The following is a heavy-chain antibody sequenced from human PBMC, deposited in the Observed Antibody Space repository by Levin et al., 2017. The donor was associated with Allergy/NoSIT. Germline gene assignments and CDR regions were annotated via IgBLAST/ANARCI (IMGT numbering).Heavy chain of an antibody. V-gene: IGHV1-18*04. CDR1: GYTFSDYS. CDR2: ISGYNGNA. J-gene: IGHJ4*02. CDR3: ARLGWELMPAPEY. D-gene: IGHD1-26*01. Sequence: ASVKVSCKASGYTFSDYSISWVREAPGQGLEWMGWISGYNGNANYAPKFQGRVTMTRDTSTNTAYIELRSLRSDDTAIYYCARLGWELMPAPEYWGQGTQVTVSS.